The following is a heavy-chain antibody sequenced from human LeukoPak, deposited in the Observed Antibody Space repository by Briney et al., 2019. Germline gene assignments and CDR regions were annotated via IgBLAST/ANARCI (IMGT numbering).Heavy chain of an antibody. CDR3: ARSSSWYVSDY. V-gene: IGHV5-51*01. Sequence: GESLKISCQGSGYSFTSYWIGWVRQMPGKGLELMGIIYPGDSDTRYRPSFQGQVTISADKSISTAYLQWSSLKASDTAMYYCARSSSWYVSDYWGQGTLVTVSS. CDR2: IYPGDSDT. CDR1: GYSFTSYW. D-gene: IGHD6-13*01. J-gene: IGHJ4*02.